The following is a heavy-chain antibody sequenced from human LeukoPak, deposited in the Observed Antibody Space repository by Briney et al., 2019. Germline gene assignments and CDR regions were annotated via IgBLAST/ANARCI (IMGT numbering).Heavy chain of an antibody. V-gene: IGHV3-74*01. CDR1: GFTFSSHW. J-gene: IGHJ4*02. CDR3: ARDERGPAY. D-gene: IGHD2-21*01. CDR2: INTDESKI. Sequence: GGSLRLSCAASGFTFSSHWMHWVRQTPGKGLVWVSRINTDESKINHADSVKGRFTISRDNSKNTLYLQMNSLRAEDTAVYYCARDERGPAYWGQGTLVTVSS.